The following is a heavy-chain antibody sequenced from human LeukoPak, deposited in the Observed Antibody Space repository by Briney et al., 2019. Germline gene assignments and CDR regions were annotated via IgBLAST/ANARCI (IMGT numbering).Heavy chain of an antibody. CDR3: ARTVLDFWSGYYGDYYYYYMDV. CDR2: IHTSGST. D-gene: IGHD3-3*01. V-gene: IGHV4-4*07. Sequence: PSETLSLTCTVSGGSISTYYWSWIRQPAGKGLEWIGRIHTSGSTDYNPSLESRVTMSVDTSRNQFSLKLSSVTAADTAVYYCARTVLDFWSGYYGDYYYYYMDVWGKGTTVTVSS. J-gene: IGHJ6*03. CDR1: GGSISTYY.